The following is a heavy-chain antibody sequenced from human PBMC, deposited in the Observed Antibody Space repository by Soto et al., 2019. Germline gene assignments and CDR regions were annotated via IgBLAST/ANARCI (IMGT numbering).Heavy chain of an antibody. CDR2: INSDGSST. J-gene: IGHJ4*02. Sequence: EVQLVESGGGLVQPGGSLRLSCVASGFTFSSHWMHWVRQAPGKGLVWISRINSDGSSTDYADSVKGRFTISRDNAKNTLYLHMNSLRAEDTAVYYCARDREPTLDYWGQGTLVTVSS. CDR3: ARDREPTLDY. CDR1: GFTFSSHW. V-gene: IGHV3-74*01.